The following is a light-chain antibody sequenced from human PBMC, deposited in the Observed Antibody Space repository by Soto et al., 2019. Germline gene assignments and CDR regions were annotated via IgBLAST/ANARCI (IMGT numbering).Light chain of an antibody. J-gene: IGLJ3*02. CDR1: NSNIGGNS. CDR3: AAWDDSLTAWV. CDR2: SNN. V-gene: IGLV1-47*02. Sequence: QSVLTQPHSASGTPGQRVTISCSGSNSNIGGNSVNWYQQLPLRAPKLLIYSNNQRPSGVPDRFSGSKSGTSASMAISGVRSEDEADYYCAAWDDSLTAWVFGGGTKVTVL.